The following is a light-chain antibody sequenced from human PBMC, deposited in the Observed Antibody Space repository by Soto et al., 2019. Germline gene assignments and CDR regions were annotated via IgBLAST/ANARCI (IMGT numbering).Light chain of an antibody. Sequence: DIQMTQSPSTLSASVGDRVTITCRASQIISTWLAWYQQKPGKAPKLLIYKASTLESGVPSRFSGSGSGTEFTLTISSLQPDDFATYCCQQYNSWPLTFGGGTKVQIK. CDR1: QIISTW. J-gene: IGKJ4*01. CDR2: KAS. V-gene: IGKV1-5*03. CDR3: QQYNSWPLT.